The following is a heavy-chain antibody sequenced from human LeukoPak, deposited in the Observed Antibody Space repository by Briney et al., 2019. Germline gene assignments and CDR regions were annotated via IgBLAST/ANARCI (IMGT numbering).Heavy chain of an antibody. J-gene: IGHJ4*02. CDR1: GGTFSSYA. D-gene: IGHD2-21*02. V-gene: IGHV1-69*01. Sequence: GSSVKVSCKASGGTFSSYAISWVRQAPGQGLEWMGGIIPTFGTANYAQKFQGRVTITADGSTSTAYMELSSLRSEDTAVYYCAGGPPRCGGDCYPSSNWGQGTLVTVSS. CDR2: IIPTFGTA. CDR3: AGGPPRCGGDCYPSSN.